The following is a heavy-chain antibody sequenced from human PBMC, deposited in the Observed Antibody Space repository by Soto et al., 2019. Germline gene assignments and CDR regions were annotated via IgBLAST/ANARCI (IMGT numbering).Heavy chain of an antibody. CDR3: ARVGCYDEVTLYCSVQDV. V-gene: IGHV3-74*01. Sequence: PGGSLRLSCTASGFTFFPYWMHWVRQVPWKGLEWVSRLDGYGSTTYYADSVKGRFTISRDNAKNTLYLQMNSLTVEATAVYYCARVGCYDEVTLYCSVQDVWGKATTVPDSS. CDR1: GFTFFPYW. D-gene: IGHD5-12*01. CDR2: LDGYGSTT. J-gene: IGHJ6*04.